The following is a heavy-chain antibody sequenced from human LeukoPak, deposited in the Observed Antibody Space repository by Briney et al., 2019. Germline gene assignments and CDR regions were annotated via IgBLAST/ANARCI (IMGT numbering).Heavy chain of an antibody. V-gene: IGHV1-18*01. CDR2: ISGYNGNT. J-gene: IGHJ3*02. CDR1: GYTFTSYG. CDR3: ARANSGLEQTDAFDI. D-gene: IGHD1/OR15-1a*01. Sequence: ASVTVSCKASGYTFTSYGISWVRQAPGQGLEWMGWISGYNGNTNYAQKLKGRVTMTTDTSTSTAYMELRSLRSDDTAVYYCARANSGLEQTDAFDIWGQGTMVTVSS.